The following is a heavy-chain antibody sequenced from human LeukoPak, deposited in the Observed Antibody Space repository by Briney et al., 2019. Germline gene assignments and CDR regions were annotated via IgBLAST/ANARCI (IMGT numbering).Heavy chain of an antibody. CDR1: GYTFTGYY. CDR2: INPNSGGT. Sequence: GASVKVSCKTSGYTFTGYYVHWVRHAPGQGLEWMGWINPNSGGTNYAQKFQGRVTMTRDTSISTAYMEVSRLRSDDTAMFYCARATGSVDYYYMDVWGKGTTVTVSS. V-gene: IGHV1-2*02. CDR3: ARATGSVDYYYMDV. J-gene: IGHJ6*03. D-gene: IGHD1-1*01.